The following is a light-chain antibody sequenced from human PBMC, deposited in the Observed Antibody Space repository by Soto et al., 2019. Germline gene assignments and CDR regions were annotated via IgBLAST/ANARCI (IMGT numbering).Light chain of an antibody. J-gene: IGLJ2*01. V-gene: IGLV2-11*01. CDR2: DVT. CDR1: SSDVGGHNY. Sequence: QSVLTQSPSASGSPGQSVTISCTGSSSDVGGHNYVSWYQHHPGKAPKLIIYDVTKRPSGVPDRFSGSKSGNTASLTISGLQAEDEADYYCCSYAGSYSLVFGGGTKLTVL. CDR3: CSYAGSYSLV.